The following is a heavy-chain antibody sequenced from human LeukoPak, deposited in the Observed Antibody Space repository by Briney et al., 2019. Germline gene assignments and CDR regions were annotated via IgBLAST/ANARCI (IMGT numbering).Heavy chain of an antibody. V-gene: IGHV3-49*04. CDR3: TRDRRKSYYYYYYVMDV. Sequence: GGSLRLSCTASGFTFGDYAMSWVRQAPGKGLEWVGFIRSSAYGETTEYAASVKGRFTISRDDFKSIAYLQMNSLQTEDTAVYYCTRDRRKSYYYYYYVMDVWGQGTTVTVSS. CDR2: IRSSAYGETT. CDR1: GFTFGDYA. D-gene: IGHD1-26*01. J-gene: IGHJ6*02.